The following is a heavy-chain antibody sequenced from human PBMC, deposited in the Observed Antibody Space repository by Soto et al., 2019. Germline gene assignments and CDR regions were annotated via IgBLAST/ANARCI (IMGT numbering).Heavy chain of an antibody. Sequence: QVQMVESGGGVVQPGRSLRLSCAASGFTFSSYGMNWVRQAPGKGLEWVAVIWYDGSNKYYADSVKGRFTISRDNSKNTLYLQMNSLRAEDTAVYYCAREDTAMEVGFDPWGQGTLVTVSS. D-gene: IGHD5-18*01. V-gene: IGHV3-33*01. J-gene: IGHJ5*02. CDR1: GFTFSSYG. CDR3: AREDTAMEVGFDP. CDR2: IWYDGSNK.